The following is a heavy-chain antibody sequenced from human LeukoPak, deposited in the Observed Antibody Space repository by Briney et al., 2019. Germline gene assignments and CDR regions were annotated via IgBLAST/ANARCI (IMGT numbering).Heavy chain of an antibody. Sequence: GGSLRLSCAASGFXFNGYGIHWVRQAPGKGLEWVAIIWYDGSKKYYADSVKGRFTISRDSSNNTLYLQMNSLRAEDTATYYCARGSFGIDYWGQGTLVTVSS. J-gene: IGHJ4*02. CDR3: ARGSFGIDY. V-gene: IGHV3-33*01. D-gene: IGHD3-10*01. CDR2: IWYDGSKK. CDR1: GFXFNGYG.